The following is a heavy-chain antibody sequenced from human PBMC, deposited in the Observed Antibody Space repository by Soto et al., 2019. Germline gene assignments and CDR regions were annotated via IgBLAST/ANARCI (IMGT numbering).Heavy chain of an antibody. V-gene: IGHV6-1*01. CDR2: TYYKSKWFN. J-gene: IGHJ4*02. D-gene: IGHD3-10*01. Sequence: SQTLSLTCAISGDSVSSNSAALSWIRQSPSRGLEWLGRTYYKSKWFNDYAIPVKSRMTINPDTSKNQFFLHLNSVTPEDTAVYYCARGAMYGSGSYSVFDYWGQGIPVTVSS. CDR1: GDSVSSNSAA. CDR3: ARGAMYGSGSYSVFDY.